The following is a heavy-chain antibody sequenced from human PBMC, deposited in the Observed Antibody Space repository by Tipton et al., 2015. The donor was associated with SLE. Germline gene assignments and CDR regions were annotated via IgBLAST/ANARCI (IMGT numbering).Heavy chain of an antibody. V-gene: IGHV4-31*03. D-gene: IGHD3-3*01. CDR3: ARGVRFLAWLSPYFDF. CDR1: GGSISSHS. CDR2: IYHNGTT. J-gene: IGHJ4*02. Sequence: TLSLTCTVSGGSISSHSWSWVRRHPGKGLAWIGYIYHNGTTHYNPSLKSRITISLDTSKNRFSLNLSSLTAADTAVYYCARGVRFLAWLSPYFDFWGQGAQVTVSS.